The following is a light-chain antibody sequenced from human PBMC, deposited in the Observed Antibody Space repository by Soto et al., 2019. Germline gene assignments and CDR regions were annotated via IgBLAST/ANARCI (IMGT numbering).Light chain of an antibody. V-gene: IGKV3-20*01. Sequence: EIVLTQTPDTLSLSPGERATLSCRASQSVSSSYLAWYQQKPGQAPRLLIYGASSRATGIPDRFSGSGSGTDFTLTISRLEPEDFAVHYCQQYGSSPPITFGQGTRLEI. CDR1: QSVSSSY. J-gene: IGKJ5*01. CDR2: GAS. CDR3: QQYGSSPPIT.